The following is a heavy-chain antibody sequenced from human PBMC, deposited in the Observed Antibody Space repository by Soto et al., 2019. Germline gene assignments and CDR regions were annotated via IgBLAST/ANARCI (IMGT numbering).Heavy chain of an antibody. D-gene: IGHD3-3*01. CDR1: GFTFSSYS. CDR3: ARDPPLVTIFGVVPHYYGMDV. Sequence: PGESLKISCAASGFTFSSYSMNWVRQAPGKGLEWVSYISSSSSTIYYADSVKGRFTISRDNAKNSLYLQMNSLRAEDTAVYYCARDPPLVTIFGVVPHYYGMDVWGQGTTVTVSS. V-gene: IGHV3-48*01. J-gene: IGHJ6*02. CDR2: ISSSSSTI.